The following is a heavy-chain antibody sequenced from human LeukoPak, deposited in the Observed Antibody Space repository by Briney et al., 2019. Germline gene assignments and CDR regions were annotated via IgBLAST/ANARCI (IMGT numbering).Heavy chain of an antibody. J-gene: IGHJ4*02. CDR2: INSDGSST. Sequence: GGSLRLSCAASGFPFSGYWMHWVRQAPWKGLVWVSRINSDGSSTSYADSVKGRFTISRDNAKNTLYLQMNSLRAEDTAVYYCARDRYYSVDYWGQGTLVTVSS. D-gene: IGHD1-26*01. CDR3: ARDRYYSVDY. CDR1: GFPFSGYW. V-gene: IGHV3-74*01.